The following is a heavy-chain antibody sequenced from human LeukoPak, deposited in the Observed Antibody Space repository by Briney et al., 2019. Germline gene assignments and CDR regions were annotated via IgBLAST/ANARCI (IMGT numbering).Heavy chain of an antibody. J-gene: IGHJ4*02. Sequence: GGSLRLSCAASGFTFSNAWMSWVRQAPGKGLEWVAFIRYDGSNKYYADSVKGRFTISRDNSKNTLYLQMNSLRAEDTAVYYCAKSQTYYDILTGLDYWGQGTLVTVSS. CDR2: IRYDGSNK. V-gene: IGHV3-30*02. CDR1: GFTFSNAW. D-gene: IGHD3-9*01. CDR3: AKSQTYYDILTGLDY.